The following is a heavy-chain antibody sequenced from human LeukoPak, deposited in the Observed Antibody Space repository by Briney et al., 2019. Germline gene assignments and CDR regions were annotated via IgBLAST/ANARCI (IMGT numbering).Heavy chain of an antibody. CDR3: ARVGATHYYYYMDV. Sequence: GGSLRLSCAASGFTFSSYWMSWVRQAPGKGLEWVANIMQDGSEKYYVDSVKGRFTISRDNAKNSLYLQMNSLRAEDTAVYYCARVGATHYYYYMDVWGKGTTVTVSS. V-gene: IGHV3-7*04. CDR2: IMQDGSEK. CDR1: GFTFSSYW. D-gene: IGHD1-26*01. J-gene: IGHJ6*03.